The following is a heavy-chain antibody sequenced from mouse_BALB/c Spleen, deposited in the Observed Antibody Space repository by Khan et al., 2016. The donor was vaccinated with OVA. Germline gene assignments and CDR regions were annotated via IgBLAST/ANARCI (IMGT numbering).Heavy chain of an antibody. CDR2: INPHIGET. J-gene: IGHJ2*01. V-gene: IGHV1-20*02. Sequence: VQLQQPGPELVKPGASVKISCKASGYSFTGYFMNWVMQSHGKSLEWIGRINPHIGETLYNQKFKGKATLTVDESSRTVHMELRSLASEDSAVYYGARKNGSDFDYWGQGTTLTVSS. D-gene: IGHD1-1*01. CDR3: ARKNGSDFDY. CDR1: GYSFTGYF.